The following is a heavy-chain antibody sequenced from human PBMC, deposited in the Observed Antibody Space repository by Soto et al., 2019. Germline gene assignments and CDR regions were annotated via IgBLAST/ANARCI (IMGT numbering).Heavy chain of an antibody. V-gene: IGHV1-8*01. CDR3: ARGRSVRYYYYYYMDV. D-gene: IGHD3-16*02. CDR2: MNPNSGNT. CDR1: GYTFTSYD. Sequence: ASVKVSCKASGYTFTSYDINWVRQATGQGLEWMGWMNPNSGNTGYAQKFQGRVTMTRNTSISTAYMELSSLRSEDTAVYYCARGRSVRYYYYYYMDVWGKGTTVTVSS. J-gene: IGHJ6*03.